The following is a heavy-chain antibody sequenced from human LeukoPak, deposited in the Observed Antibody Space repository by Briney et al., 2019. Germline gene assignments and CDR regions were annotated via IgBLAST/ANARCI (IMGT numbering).Heavy chain of an antibody. CDR3: TGSGSLYYFDY. CDR2: ISWNSGRI. J-gene: IGHJ4*02. Sequence: VRSLRLSCAASGFTFDDYAMHWGRQAPGKGLEWVSGISWNSGRIGYEDSVKGRFTISRDKAKNSMYLQMNSLRAEDTALYYCTGSGSLYYFDYWGQGTLVTVSS. V-gene: IGHV3-9*01. CDR1: GFTFDDYA. D-gene: IGHD3-10*01.